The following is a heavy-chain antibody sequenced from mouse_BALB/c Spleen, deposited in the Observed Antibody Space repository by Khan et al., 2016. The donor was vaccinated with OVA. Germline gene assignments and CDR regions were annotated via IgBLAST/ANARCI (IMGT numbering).Heavy chain of an antibody. CDR3: ARGYDFFAY. Sequence: DVQLQESGPDLVKPGASVKMSCKASGYSFTNYYVNWVKQSHGKSLECIGRVNPNTGNTNYNQKFKGKAILIVDTSSSTAYMELRGLTSEDSVVYYCARGYDFFAYWGQGTLVTVSA. CDR1: GYSFTNYY. V-gene: IGHV1-26*01. D-gene: IGHD2-14*01. J-gene: IGHJ3*01. CDR2: VNPNTGNT.